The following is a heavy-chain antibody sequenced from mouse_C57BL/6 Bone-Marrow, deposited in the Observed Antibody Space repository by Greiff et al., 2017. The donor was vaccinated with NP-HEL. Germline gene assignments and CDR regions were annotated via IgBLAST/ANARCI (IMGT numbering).Heavy chain of an antibody. CDR3: AKIYDGYTY. Sequence: DVMLVESGGDLVKPGGSLKLSCAASGFTFSSYGMSWVRQTPDKRLEWVATISSGGSYTYYPDSVKGRFTISRDNAKNTLYLQMSSLKSEDTAMYYCAKIYDGYTYWGQGTLVTVSA. D-gene: IGHD2-3*01. CDR1: GFTFSSYG. V-gene: IGHV5-6*02. CDR2: ISSGGSYT. J-gene: IGHJ3*01.